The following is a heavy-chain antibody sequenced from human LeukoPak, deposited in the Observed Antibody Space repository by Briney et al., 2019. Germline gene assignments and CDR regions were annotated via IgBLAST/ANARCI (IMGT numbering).Heavy chain of an antibody. D-gene: IGHD3-10*01. CDR2: AHYSGST. V-gene: IGHV4-39*01. Sequence: PSETLSLTCSVSGGSISSSSYFWGWIRQPPGKGLEWIASAHYSGSTYYNPSLKSRLTISVDTSKNQFSLELSSVTAADTALYFCARQLYVSGSYYAPMDVWGKGTTVTISS. CDR1: GGSISSSSYF. J-gene: IGHJ6*03. CDR3: ARQLYVSGSYYAPMDV.